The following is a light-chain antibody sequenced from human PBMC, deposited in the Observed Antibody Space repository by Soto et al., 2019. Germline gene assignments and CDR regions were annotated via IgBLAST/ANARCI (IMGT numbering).Light chain of an antibody. CDR1: RSVSSN. Sequence: IAMTQSPATLSVSLGERATLSCRASRSVSSNFAWYQQKPGQAPRLLIYGASTRASDVPVRFSGSGSGTAFTLTISSLQSEDFAVYYCQQYNSWPRTFGQGTKVEIK. V-gene: IGKV3-15*01. J-gene: IGKJ1*01. CDR3: QQYNSWPRT. CDR2: GAS.